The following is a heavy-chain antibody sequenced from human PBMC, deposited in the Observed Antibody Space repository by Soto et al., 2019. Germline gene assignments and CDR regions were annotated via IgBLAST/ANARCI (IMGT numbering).Heavy chain of an antibody. J-gene: IGHJ3*02. CDR3: ANERVTIFGVVALDAFDI. Sequence: EVQLLESGGGLVQPGGSLRLSCAAYGFTFSSYAMSWVRQAPGKGLEWVSAISGSGGSTYYADSVKGRFTISRDNSKNTLYLQMNSLRAEDTAVYYCANERVTIFGVVALDAFDIWGQGTMVTVSS. CDR1: GFTFSSYA. V-gene: IGHV3-23*01. CDR2: ISGSGGST. D-gene: IGHD3-3*01.